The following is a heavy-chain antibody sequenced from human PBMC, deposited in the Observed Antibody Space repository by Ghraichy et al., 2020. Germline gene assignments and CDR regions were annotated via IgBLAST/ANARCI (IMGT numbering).Heavy chain of an antibody. CDR2: FSGSGAST. D-gene: IGHD3-10*01. V-gene: IGHV3-23*01. Sequence: GGSLRLSCAASGFTFSSYAMSWVRQAPGKGLEWVSAFSGSGASTYYADSVKGRFTISRDNSKNTLYLRMNSLRAEDTAGYYCAKGGNYYGSGSYHDCWGQGTLVTVSS. J-gene: IGHJ4*02. CDR1: GFTFSSYA. CDR3: AKGGNYYGSGSYHDC.